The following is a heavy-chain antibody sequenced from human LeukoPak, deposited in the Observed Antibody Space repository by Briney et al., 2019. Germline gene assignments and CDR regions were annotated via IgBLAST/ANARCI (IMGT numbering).Heavy chain of an antibody. CDR1: GGSISSGDYY. V-gene: IGHV4-30-4*08. Sequence: TLSLTCTVSGGSISSGDYYWSWIRQPPGKGLEWIGYIYYSGSTYYNPSLKSRVTISVDTSKNQFSLKLSSVTAADTAVYYCARDLAAARQYWYFDLWGRGTLVTVSS. CDR2: IYYSGST. D-gene: IGHD6-13*01. CDR3: ARDLAAARQYWYFDL. J-gene: IGHJ2*01.